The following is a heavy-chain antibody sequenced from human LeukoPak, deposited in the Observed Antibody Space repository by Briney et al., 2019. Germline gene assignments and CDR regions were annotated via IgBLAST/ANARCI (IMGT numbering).Heavy chain of an antibody. J-gene: IGHJ4*02. D-gene: IGHD6-13*01. CDR2: ISAYNGNT. Sequence: ASVKVSCKASGYTFTSYGINWVRQAPGQGLEWIGWISAYNGNTNYAQKLQGRVTMTTDTSTSTAYMELSSLRSDDTAVYYCARDVPKYSSSWYAGENYFDYWGQGTLVTVSS. CDR3: ARDVPKYSSSWYAGENYFDY. V-gene: IGHV1-18*01. CDR1: GYTFTSYG.